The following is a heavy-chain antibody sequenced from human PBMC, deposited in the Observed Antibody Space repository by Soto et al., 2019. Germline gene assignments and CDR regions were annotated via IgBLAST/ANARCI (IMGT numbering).Heavy chain of an antibody. CDR3: VKGSEVARQELDY. J-gene: IGHJ4*02. Sequence: QVQLVESGGGGVQPGRSLRLSCAASGFSFSNCGMHWVRQAPGKGLEWVAAISSDGSDKYYSESVKGRFTISRDNSKNTLFLQMNSLGVEDTAVYYCVKGSEVARQELDYWGQGTLVTVSS. CDR2: ISSDGSDK. V-gene: IGHV3-30*18. CDR1: GFSFSNCG. D-gene: IGHD2-15*01.